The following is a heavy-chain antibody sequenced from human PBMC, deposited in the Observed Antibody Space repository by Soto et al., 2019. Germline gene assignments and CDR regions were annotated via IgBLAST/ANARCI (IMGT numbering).Heavy chain of an antibody. Sequence: PGGSLRLTCVASVFTFSSYWMHWVRQAPGKGLVWVSRINSDGSSTSYADSVKGRFTISRDNAKNTLYLQMNSLRAEDTAVYYCARAGPNYYYDSSASDYWGQGTLVTVSS. J-gene: IGHJ4*02. CDR3: ARAGPNYYYDSSASDY. CDR2: INSDGSST. D-gene: IGHD3-22*01. CDR1: VFTFSSYW. V-gene: IGHV3-74*01.